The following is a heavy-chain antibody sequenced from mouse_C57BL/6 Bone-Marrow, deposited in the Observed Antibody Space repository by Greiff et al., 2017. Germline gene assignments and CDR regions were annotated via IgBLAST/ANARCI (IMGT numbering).Heavy chain of an antibody. Sequence: EVQLQQSGAELVRPGASVKLSCTASGFNIKDDYIHWVKQRPEQGLEWIGWLDPEIGDTEYASKFQGKATITSDTSSNTAYLPLSSLTSEDTAVYYCYSFYGNYFDFRGQGTPLTVAS. V-gene: IGHV14-4*01. CDR2: LDPEIGDT. D-gene: IGHD2-1*01. CDR1: GFNIKDDY. J-gene: IGHJ2*01. CDR3: YSFYGNYFDF.